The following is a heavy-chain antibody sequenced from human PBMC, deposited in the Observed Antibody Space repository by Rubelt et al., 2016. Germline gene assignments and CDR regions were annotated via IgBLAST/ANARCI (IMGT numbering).Heavy chain of an antibody. Sequence: QVQLVQSGAEVKKPGASVKVSCKASGYTFTSYGISWVRQAPGQGLEWMGWINPNSGGTNYAQKFQGRVTMTRDTSISTADMELSRLRSDDTAVYYCARFAIGGHSSGYLFDYWGQGTLVTVSS. J-gene: IGHJ4*02. CDR2: INPNSGGT. CDR1: GYTFTSYG. CDR3: ARFAIGGHSSGYLFDY. D-gene: IGHD3-22*01. V-gene: IGHV1-2*02.